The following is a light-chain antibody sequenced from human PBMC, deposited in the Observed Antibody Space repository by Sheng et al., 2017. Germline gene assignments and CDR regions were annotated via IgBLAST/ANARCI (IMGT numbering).Light chain of an antibody. CDR1: QDISNY. J-gene: IGKJ3*01. CDR3: QQYDNLPWT. CDR2: DAS. Sequence: DIQMTQSPSSLSASVGDRVTITCQASQDISNYLNWYQQKPGKAPKLLIYDASNLETGVPSRFSGSGSGTDFTFTISSLQPEDIATYYCQQYDNLPWTFGPRDRKWISN. V-gene: IGKV1-33*01.